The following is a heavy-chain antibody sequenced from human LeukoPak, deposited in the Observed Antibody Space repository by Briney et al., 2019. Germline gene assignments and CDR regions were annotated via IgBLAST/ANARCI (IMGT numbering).Heavy chain of an antibody. Sequence: GGSLRLSCAASGFDFSSNWMHWVRHAPGQGLVWVSRIKGDGISTNYADSVKGRFTISRDIAKNTLYLQMNSLRAEDTGVYYCAKDHYWSIDFWGRGTLVTVSS. CDR2: IKGDGIST. D-gene: IGHD3-3*01. V-gene: IGHV3-74*01. CDR3: AKDHYWSIDF. CDR1: GFDFSSNW. J-gene: IGHJ4*02.